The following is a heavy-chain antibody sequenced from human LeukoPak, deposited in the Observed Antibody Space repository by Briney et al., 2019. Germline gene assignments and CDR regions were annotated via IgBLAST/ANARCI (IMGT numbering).Heavy chain of an antibody. CDR3: ARGTVAGRNAYYYYYYMDV. CDR1: GFTFSSYE. J-gene: IGHJ6*03. V-gene: IGHV3-48*03. D-gene: IGHD6-19*01. CDR2: INYSGNTI. Sequence: PGGSLRLSCATSGFTFSSYEMNWVRQAPGKGLEWVSYINYSGNTIYYADSVKGRFTISRDNAKNSLYLQMNSLRAEDTAVYYSARGTVAGRNAYYYYYYMDVWGKGTTVTISS.